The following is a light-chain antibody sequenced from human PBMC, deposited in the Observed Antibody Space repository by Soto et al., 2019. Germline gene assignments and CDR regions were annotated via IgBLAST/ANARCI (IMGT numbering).Light chain of an antibody. J-gene: IGLJ3*02. CDR1: SSNIGGNH. CDR3: VVRLGTRARGV. Sequence: QSVLTQPPSASGTPGQRVTISCSGGSSNIGGNHVYWYHQLPGAAPTLLMYKSDQRPSGVPDRFSGSKFGTSASLVIRGLRSKDVAVYYRVVRLGTRARGVFVVGTNLTLL. CDR2: KSD. V-gene: IGLV1-47*01.